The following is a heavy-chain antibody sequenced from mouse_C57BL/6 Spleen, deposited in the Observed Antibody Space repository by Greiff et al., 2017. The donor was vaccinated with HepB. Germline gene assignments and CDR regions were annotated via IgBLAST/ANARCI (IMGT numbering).Heavy chain of an antibody. D-gene: IGHD2-4*01. Sequence: VQLQQSGPGLVQPSQSLSITCTVSGFSLTSYGVHWVRQSPGKGLEWLGVIWRGGSTDYNAAFMSRLSITKDNSKSQVFFKMNSLQADDTAIYYCAKKGGDYDVYWYFDVWGTGTTVTVSS. V-gene: IGHV2-5*01. CDR2: IWRGGST. CDR1: GFSLTSYG. J-gene: IGHJ1*03. CDR3: AKKGGDYDVYWYFDV.